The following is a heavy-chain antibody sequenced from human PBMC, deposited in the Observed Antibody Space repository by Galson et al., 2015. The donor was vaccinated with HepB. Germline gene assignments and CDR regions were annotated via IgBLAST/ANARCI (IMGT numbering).Heavy chain of an antibody. Sequence: SVKVSCKASGSTFIGHHMHWVRQAPGQGLEWMGWINPNSGDTKYAQKFEGRVTMTRDTSISTAHMELSRLRSDDTAVYYCARETREGAALFDYWGRGTLVTVSS. CDR3: ARETREGAALFDY. CDR2: INPNSGDT. D-gene: IGHD1-26*01. J-gene: IGHJ4*02. CDR1: GSTFIGHH. V-gene: IGHV1-2*02.